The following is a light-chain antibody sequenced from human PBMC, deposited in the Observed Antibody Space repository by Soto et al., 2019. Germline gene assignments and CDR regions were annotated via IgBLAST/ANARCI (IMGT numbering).Light chain of an antibody. CDR1: QSVSSSY. Sequence: EIVLTQSPGTLSLSPGERATLSCRASQSVSSSYLAWYQQKPGQAPRLLIYGASSRDTGIPDRFSGSGSGTHFTLTISRLEPEDFAVYYCQQYGSSPTTFGQGTKVEIK. CDR2: GAS. J-gene: IGKJ1*01. V-gene: IGKV3-20*01. CDR3: QQYGSSPTT.